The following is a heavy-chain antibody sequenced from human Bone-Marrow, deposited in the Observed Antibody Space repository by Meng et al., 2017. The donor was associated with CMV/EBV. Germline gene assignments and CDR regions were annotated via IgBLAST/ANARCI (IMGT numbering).Heavy chain of an antibody. CDR3: VRDEQQLVRGFDY. CDR1: GGSISSSKW. J-gene: IGHJ4*02. V-gene: IGHV4-4*02. CDR2: IYHSGST. D-gene: IGHD6-13*01. Sequence: AGAGGSISSSKWWSWVRQPPGKGLEWIGEIYHSGSTNYNPSLKSRVTISVDKSKNQFSLKLSSVTAADTAVYYCVRDEQQLVRGFDYWGQGTLVTVSS.